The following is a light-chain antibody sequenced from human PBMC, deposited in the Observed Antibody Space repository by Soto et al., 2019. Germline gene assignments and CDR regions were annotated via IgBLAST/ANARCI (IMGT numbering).Light chain of an antibody. CDR1: QSVSNY. CDR3: QQRSNGIT. Sequence: EVVLTQSLATLSLSQGERANLSCRASQSVSNYFAWFQQKPGQAPWLLIYDASNRATGIPARFSSSGSGTDFTLTICSLEPEDFAVYYCQQRSNGITFGQGTRLEIK. J-gene: IGKJ5*01. V-gene: IGKV3-11*01. CDR2: DAS.